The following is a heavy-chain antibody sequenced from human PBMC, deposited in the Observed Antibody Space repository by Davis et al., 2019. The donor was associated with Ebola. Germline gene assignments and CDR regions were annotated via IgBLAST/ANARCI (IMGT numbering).Heavy chain of an antibody. V-gene: IGHV1-69*05. Sequence: SVKVSCKASGGTFSSYAINWVRQAPGQGLEWMGGIIPIFGTANYAQKLQGRVTMTTDTSTSTAYMELRSLRSDDTAVYYCARAPWEAARVFDYWGQGTLVTVSS. CDR1: GGTFSSYA. D-gene: IGHD6-6*01. CDR3: ARAPWEAARVFDY. J-gene: IGHJ4*02. CDR2: IIPIFGTA.